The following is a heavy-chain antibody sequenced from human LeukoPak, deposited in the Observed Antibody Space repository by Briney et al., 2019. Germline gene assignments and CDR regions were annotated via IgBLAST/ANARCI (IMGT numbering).Heavy chain of an antibody. CDR3: ARGADFIGVAGRFDY. J-gene: IGHJ4*02. Sequence: PSETLSLTCTVSGGSISSYYWSWIRQPPGKGLEWIGYIYYSGSTNYNPSLKSRVTISVDTSKNQFSLKLSSVTAADTAVYYCARGADFIGVAGRFDYWGQGTLVTVSS. D-gene: IGHD6-19*01. CDR1: GGSISSYY. V-gene: IGHV4-59*01. CDR2: IYYSGST.